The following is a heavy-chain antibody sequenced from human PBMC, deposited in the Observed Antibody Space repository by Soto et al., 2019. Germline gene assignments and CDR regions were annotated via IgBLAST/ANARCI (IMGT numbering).Heavy chain of an antibody. D-gene: IGHD3-10*01. Sequence: QVQLVQSGAEVKKPGSSVKVSCKTSGVSFNNNGIGWVRQAPGHGLEWMGGVSPPFRTSNYAGKFQGRISITGDASTGTGNMELSSLTSGDTAQYYCARVLYYGSGSYSPYGKDVWGQGTTVNVSS. J-gene: IGHJ6*02. CDR1: GVSFNNNG. CDR3: ARVLYYGSGSYSPYGKDV. V-gene: IGHV1-69*01. CDR2: VSPPFRTS.